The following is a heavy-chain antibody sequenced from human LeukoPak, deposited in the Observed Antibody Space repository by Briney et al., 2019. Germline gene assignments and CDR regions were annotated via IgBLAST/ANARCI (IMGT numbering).Heavy chain of an antibody. V-gene: IGHV4-59*01. CDR2: IYYTGSP. CDR1: GGSISSYY. Sequence: PSETLSLTCTISGGSISSYYWSWIRQPPGKGLEWVGYIYYTGSPNHNPSLKSRVTISVDTSKNQFSLKLSYVTAADTAVYYCARVVYSGYDFRGAMDVWGKGTTVTVSS. D-gene: IGHD5-12*01. J-gene: IGHJ6*03. CDR3: ARVVYSGYDFRGAMDV.